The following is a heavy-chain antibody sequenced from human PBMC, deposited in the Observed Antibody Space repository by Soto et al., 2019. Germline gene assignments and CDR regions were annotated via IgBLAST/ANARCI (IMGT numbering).Heavy chain of an antibody. CDR1: GGFISSGGYY. CDR2: IYYSGST. Sequence: PSGTLSLTCTVSGGFISSGGYYWSWIRQHPGKGLEWIGYIYYSGSTYYNPSLKSRVTISVDTSKNQFSLKLSSVTAADTAVYYCARVPRYYYTSGSGFEPFDYWGQGTLVTVSS. D-gene: IGHD3-22*01. CDR3: ARVPRYYYTSGSGFEPFDY. V-gene: IGHV4-31*03. J-gene: IGHJ4*02.